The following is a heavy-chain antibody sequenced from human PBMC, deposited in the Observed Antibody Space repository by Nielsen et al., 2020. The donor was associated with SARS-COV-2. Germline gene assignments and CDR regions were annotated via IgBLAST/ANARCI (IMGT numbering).Heavy chain of an antibody. CDR2: ISYDGSNK. V-gene: IGHV3-30*03. J-gene: IGHJ2*01. D-gene: IGHD4-17*01. Sequence: GESLKISCAASGFTFSSYGMHWVRQAPGKGLEWVAVISYDGSNKYYADSVKGRFTISRDNSKNTLYLQMNSLRAEDTAVYYCAREDGDYDWYFDLWGRGTLVTVSS. CDR1: GFTFSSYG. CDR3: AREDGDYDWYFDL.